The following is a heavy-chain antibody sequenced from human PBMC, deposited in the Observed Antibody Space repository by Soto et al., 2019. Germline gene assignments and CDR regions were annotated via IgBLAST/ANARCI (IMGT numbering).Heavy chain of an antibody. D-gene: IGHD6-13*01. CDR1: GYTFTTYD. V-gene: IGHV1-18*01. CDR3: ARVPPYSSSWYFDL. CDR2: ISAYNGNT. J-gene: IGHJ2*01. Sequence: ASVKVSCKASGYTFTTYDINWARQAPGQGLEWMGWISAYNGNTNYAQKLQGRVTMTTDTSTSTAYMELRSLRSDDTAVYYCARVPPYSSSWYFDLWGRGTLVTVSS.